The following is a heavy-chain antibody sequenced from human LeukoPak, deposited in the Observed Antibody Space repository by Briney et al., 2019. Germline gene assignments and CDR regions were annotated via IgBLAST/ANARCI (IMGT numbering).Heavy chain of an antibody. Sequence: SETLSLTCAVYGGSFSGYYWSWIRQPPGKGLEWIGEINHSGSTNYNPSLKSRVTISVDTSGNQFSLKLGSVTAADTAVYYCARHGSIATGAFTYWGQGTLVTVSS. CDR1: GGSFSGYY. D-gene: IGHD6-13*01. CDR2: INHSGST. V-gene: IGHV4-34*01. CDR3: ARHGSIATGAFTY. J-gene: IGHJ4*02.